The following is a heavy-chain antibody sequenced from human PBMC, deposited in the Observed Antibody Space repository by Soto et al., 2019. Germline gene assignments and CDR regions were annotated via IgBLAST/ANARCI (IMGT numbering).Heavy chain of an antibody. CDR1: GFTFSNAW. CDR3: TTDSGYSSGTVFYGLDV. CDR2: IRSKTDGGTT. D-gene: IGHD6-19*01. J-gene: IGHJ6*02. Sequence: KPGGSLRLSCAASGFTFSNAWMNWVRQAPGKGLEWVGRIRSKTDGGTTDFAAPVKGRFTISRDDSKNTLYLQMNSLKTEDTAVYYCTTDSGYSSGTVFYGLDVWGPGTTVTVSS. V-gene: IGHV3-15*01.